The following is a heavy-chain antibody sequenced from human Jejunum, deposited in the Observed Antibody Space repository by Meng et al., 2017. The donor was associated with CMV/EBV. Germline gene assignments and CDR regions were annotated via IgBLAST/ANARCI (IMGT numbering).Heavy chain of an antibody. D-gene: IGHD4-11*01. J-gene: IGHJ6*02. CDR1: EFTVSNTY. Sequence: ASEFTVSNTYMTWVRQAPGTGLEWVSIIYSGGKTSYADSVKGRFTISRDNSKNTVSLQMNSLRPEDTAVYYCARATTGYYYYGLNVWGQGTTVTVSS. V-gene: IGHV3-66*02. CDR2: IYSGGKT. CDR3: ARATTGYYYYGLNV.